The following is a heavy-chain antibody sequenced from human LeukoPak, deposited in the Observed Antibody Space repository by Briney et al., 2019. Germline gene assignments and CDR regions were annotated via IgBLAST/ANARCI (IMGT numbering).Heavy chain of an antibody. CDR3: ARGGQWLLLGRGFNWFDP. D-gene: IGHD4-23*01. J-gene: IGHJ5*02. V-gene: IGHV4-39*06. CDR1: GGSISSSSYY. CDR2: IYYSGST. Sequence: SETLSLTCTVCGGSISSSSYYWGWIRQPPGKGLEWIGSIYYSGSTYYNPSLKSRVTISVDTSKSQFPLKLSSVTAADTAVYYCARGGQWLLLGRGFNWFDPWGQGTLVTVSS.